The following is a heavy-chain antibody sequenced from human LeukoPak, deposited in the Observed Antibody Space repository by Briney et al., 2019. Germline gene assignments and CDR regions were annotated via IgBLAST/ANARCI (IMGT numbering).Heavy chain of an antibody. CDR2: IGGGDT. D-gene: IGHD2-8*01. V-gene: IGHV3-23*01. J-gene: IGHJ4*02. Sequence: GGYLRLSCSASGFTFRNFAISWVRQAPGNGLEWVSSIGGGDTHYADSVKGRFTISRGDSRSTVDLQMSSLRAEDTAVYYCAKDGQSFNSMYDYFDSWGQGTLVTVSS. CDR3: AKDGQSFNSMYDYFDS. CDR1: GFTFRNFA.